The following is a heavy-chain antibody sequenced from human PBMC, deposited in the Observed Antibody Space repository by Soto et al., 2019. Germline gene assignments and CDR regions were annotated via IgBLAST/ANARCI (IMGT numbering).Heavy chain of an antibody. CDR2: IYNSGTT. CDR3: ARAPLRGLVLLGNDDY. CDR1: GGSITRGGYH. V-gene: IGHV4-31*03. D-gene: IGHD6-19*01. J-gene: IGHJ4*02. Sequence: SETLSLTCTVSGGSITRGGYHWSWIRQHPGKGLEWIGYIYNSGTTYYNPSLKSRVTISVDTSKNQFSLKLSSVTAADTAVYYCARAPLRGLVLLGNDDYWGQGTLVTVSS.